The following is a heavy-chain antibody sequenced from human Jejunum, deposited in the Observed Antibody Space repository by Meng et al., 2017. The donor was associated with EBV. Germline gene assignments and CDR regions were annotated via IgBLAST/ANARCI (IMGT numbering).Heavy chain of an antibody. Sequence: QEQVQQGEAGPLCPSETLSLTFCVYRGYLRDYYWSWIRQHPGKGMEWIGEIDHSGRTNYNPSLKSRVTLSLLPSKDHFSLRLSSVTAADTAVYYCATFNCTVGTCSFDSWGQGTLVTVSS. CDR1: RGYLRDYY. CDR3: ATFNCTVGTCSFDS. V-gene: IGHV4-34*01. CDR2: IDHSGRT. D-gene: IGHD2-8*02. J-gene: IGHJ4*02.